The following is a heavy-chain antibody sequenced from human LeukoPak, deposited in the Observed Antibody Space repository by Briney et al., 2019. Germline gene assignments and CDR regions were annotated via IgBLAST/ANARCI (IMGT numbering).Heavy chain of an antibody. D-gene: IGHD6-13*01. CDR3: ARGHIAAASHSDY. Sequence: SVTVSCKASGGTFSSYAISWVRPAPGQGLEWMGRIIPILGIANYAQKFQGRVTITADKSTSTAYMELSSLRSEDTAVYYCARGHIAAASHSDYWGQGTLVTVSS. CDR2: IIPILGIA. V-gene: IGHV1-69*04. J-gene: IGHJ4*02. CDR1: GGTFSSYA.